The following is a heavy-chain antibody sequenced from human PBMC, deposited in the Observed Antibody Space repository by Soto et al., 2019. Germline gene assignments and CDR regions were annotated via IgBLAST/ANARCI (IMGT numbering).Heavy chain of an antibody. CDR2: IWYDGSNK. CDR1: GFTFSSYG. CDR3: ARNRVLLGPQPTKH. V-gene: IGHV3-33*01. Sequence: GGSLRLSCAASGFTFSSYGMHWVRQAPGKGLGWVAVIWYDGSNKYYADSVKGRFTISRDNSKNTLYLQMNSLRAEDTAVYYCARNRVLLGPQPTKHWGQGTLVTVSS. D-gene: IGHD1-26*01. J-gene: IGHJ4*02.